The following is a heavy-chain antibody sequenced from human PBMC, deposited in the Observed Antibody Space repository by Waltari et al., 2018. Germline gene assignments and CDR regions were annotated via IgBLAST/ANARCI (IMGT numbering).Heavy chain of an antibody. CDR2: IYYSGST. CDR3: ARSLHSDY. D-gene: IGHD3-10*01. J-gene: IGHJ4*02. Sequence: QVQLQESGPGLVKPSETLSLTCTVSGGSISSYYWSWIRQPPGKGLEWIGYIYYSGSTNYIPSLKSRVTISVDTAKNQFSLKLSSVTAADTAVYYCARSLHSDYWGQGTLVTVSS. CDR1: GGSISSYY. V-gene: IGHV4-59*01.